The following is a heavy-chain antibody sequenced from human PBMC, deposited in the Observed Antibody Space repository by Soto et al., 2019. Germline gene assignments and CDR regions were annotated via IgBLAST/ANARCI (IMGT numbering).Heavy chain of an antibody. CDR2: IYHSGST. Sequence: SETLSLTCTVSGYSINSDDYWGWIRQPPGKGLEWIASIYHSGSTYYNPSLKSRVTISVDTSKKQFSLKLSSVTAADTAVYYCARQGYRYGQGLDYWGQGTLVTVSS. D-gene: IGHD5-18*01. CDR3: ARQGYRYGQGLDY. J-gene: IGHJ4*02. CDR1: GYSINSDDY. V-gene: IGHV4-38-2*02.